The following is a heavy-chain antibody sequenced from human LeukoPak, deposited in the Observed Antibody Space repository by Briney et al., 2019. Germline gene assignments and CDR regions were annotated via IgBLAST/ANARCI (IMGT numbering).Heavy chain of an antibody. V-gene: IGHV4-59*08. CDR1: GGSISSYY. CDR2: IYYSGSI. Sequence: PSETLSLTCTVSGGSISSYYWSWIRQPPGKGLEWIGYIYYSGSINYNPSLKSRVIISVDKSKNQFSLKLSSVTAADTAVYYCARHGGPYYYDSSGYYGYWGQGTLVTVSS. D-gene: IGHD3-22*01. CDR3: ARHGGPYYYDSSGYYGY. J-gene: IGHJ4*02.